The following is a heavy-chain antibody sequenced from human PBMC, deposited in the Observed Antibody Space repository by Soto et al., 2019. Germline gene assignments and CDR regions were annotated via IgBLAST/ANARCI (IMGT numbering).Heavy chain of an antibody. CDR1: GFTFSTFS. CDR2: IWYDGSNK. V-gene: IGHV3-33*08. Sequence: GGSLRLSCRASGFTFSTFSMNWVRQAPGKGLEWVAVIWYDGSNKYYADSVKGRFTISRDNSKNTLYLQMNSLRAEDTAVYYCARSLGYSYGYPPLGYWGQGTLVTVSS. J-gene: IGHJ4*02. D-gene: IGHD5-18*01. CDR3: ARSLGYSYGYPPLGY.